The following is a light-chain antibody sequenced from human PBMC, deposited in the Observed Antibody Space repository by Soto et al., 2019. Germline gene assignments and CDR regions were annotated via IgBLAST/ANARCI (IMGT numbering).Light chain of an antibody. J-gene: IGKJ1*01. Sequence: IVLTQSPATLSLSPWERATLSCRASQSVSSYLAWYQQKPGQAPRLLIYGASTRATGIPARFSGSGSGTEFTLTISSLQSEDSAVYYCQHYNHWLWTFGQGTKVDIK. CDR3: QHYNHWLWT. V-gene: IGKV3-15*01. CDR2: GAS. CDR1: QSVSSY.